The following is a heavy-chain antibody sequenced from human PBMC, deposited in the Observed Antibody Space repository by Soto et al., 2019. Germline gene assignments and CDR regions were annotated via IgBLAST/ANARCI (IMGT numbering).Heavy chain of an antibody. CDR3: ARRSYLLCSGGSCYPWEVYYGMDV. CDR2: IYYSGST. Sequence: SETLSLTCTVSGGSISSGDYYWSWIRQPPGKGLEWIGYIYYSGSTYYNPSLKSRVTISVDTSKNQFSLKLSSVTAADTAVYYCARRSYLLCSGGSCYPWEVYYGMDVWGQGTTVTVSS. D-gene: IGHD2-15*01. V-gene: IGHV4-30-4*01. J-gene: IGHJ6*02. CDR1: GGSISSGDYY.